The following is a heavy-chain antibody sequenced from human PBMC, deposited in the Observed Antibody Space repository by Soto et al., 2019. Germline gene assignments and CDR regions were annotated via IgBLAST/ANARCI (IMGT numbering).Heavy chain of an antibody. CDR3: ARDLTYYDSSGYYEFAFDI. CDR2: IYSGGST. V-gene: IGHV3-53*02. D-gene: IGHD3-22*01. CDR1: GFTVSSNY. Sequence: EVQLVETGGGLLQPGGSLRLSCAASGFTVSSNYMSWVRQAPGKGLEWVSVIYSGGSTYYADSVKGRFTISRDNSKNTLYLQMNSLRAEDTAVYYCARDLTYYDSSGYYEFAFDIWGQGTMVTVSA. J-gene: IGHJ3*02.